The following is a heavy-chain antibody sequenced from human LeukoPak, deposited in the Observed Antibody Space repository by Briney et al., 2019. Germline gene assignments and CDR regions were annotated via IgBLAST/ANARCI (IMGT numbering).Heavy chain of an antibody. CDR3: ARDAPTMVRGVMAPDY. Sequence: HPGGSLRLSCAASGFTFSSYWMHWVRQAPGKGLVWVSRINSDGSSTSYADSVKGRFTISRDSAKNTLYLQMNSLRAEDTAVYYCARDAPTMVRGVMAPDYWGQGTLVTVSS. D-gene: IGHD3-10*01. CDR2: INSDGSST. J-gene: IGHJ4*02. CDR1: GFTFSSYW. V-gene: IGHV3-74*01.